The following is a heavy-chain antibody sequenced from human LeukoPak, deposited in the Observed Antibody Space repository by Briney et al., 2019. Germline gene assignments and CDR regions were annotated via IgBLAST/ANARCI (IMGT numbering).Heavy chain of an antibody. D-gene: IGHD3-3*01. J-gene: IGHJ3*02. CDR3: ARGRASRFGVGVRQFDAFDI. Sequence: ASVKVSCKASGYTFTIYGISWVRQAPGQGLEWMGWISAYNGNTNYAQKLQGRVTMTTDTSTSTAYMELRSLRSDDTAVYYCARGRASRFGVGVRQFDAFDIWGQGTMVTVSS. CDR2: ISAYNGNT. CDR1: GYTFTIYG. V-gene: IGHV1-18*01.